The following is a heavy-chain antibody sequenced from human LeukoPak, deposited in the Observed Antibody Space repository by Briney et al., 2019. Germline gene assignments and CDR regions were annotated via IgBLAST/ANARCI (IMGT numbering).Heavy chain of an antibody. V-gene: IGHV4-4*02. D-gene: IGHD6-19*01. CDR1: GGSISSSNW. CDR3: ASVRGYSSGWYASGFDP. J-gene: IGHJ5*02. CDR2: IYHSGST. Sequence: SETLSLTCTVSGGSISSSNWWSWVRQPPGKGLEWIGEIYHSGSTNYNPSLKSRVTISVDKSKNQFSLKLTSVTAADTAVYYCASVRGYSSGWYASGFDPWGQGTLVTVSS.